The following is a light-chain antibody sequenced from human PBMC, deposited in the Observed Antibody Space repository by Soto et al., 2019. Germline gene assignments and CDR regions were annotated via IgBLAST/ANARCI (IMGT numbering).Light chain of an antibody. J-gene: IGKJ2*01. Sequence: EIVMTQSPATLSVSPGERATLSCRASQNVSSNLAWYQQKPGQAPRLLIYCASTRATGIPARFSGSGSGTEFTLTISSLQSEDFALYFCQQYNNWPPYTFGQGTKVEIE. CDR1: QNVSSN. V-gene: IGKV3D-15*01. CDR2: CAS. CDR3: QQYNNWPPYT.